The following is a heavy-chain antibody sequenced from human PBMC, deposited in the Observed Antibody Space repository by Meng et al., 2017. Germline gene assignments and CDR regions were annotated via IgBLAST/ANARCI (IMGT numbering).Heavy chain of an antibody. D-gene: IGHD6-13*01. J-gene: IGHJ4*02. Sequence: QGQRVQSWAEVKKPGASVKVSCKPSGYNFPDYYIHWVRQAPGQGLEWMGRIDPKNGDTHYAQKFQGRVTMTGDTSISTAYMDLSGLRSDDTAVYYCARDEDISAAGKLFGDYWGQGTLVTVSS. V-gene: IGHV1-2*06. CDR3: ARDEDISAAGKLFGDY. CDR1: GYNFPDYY. CDR2: IDPKNGDT.